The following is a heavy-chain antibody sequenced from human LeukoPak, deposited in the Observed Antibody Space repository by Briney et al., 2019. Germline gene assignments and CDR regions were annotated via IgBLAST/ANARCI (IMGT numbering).Heavy chain of an antibody. J-gene: IGHJ4*02. Sequence: SGGSLRLSCAASGFTFSDYGMHWVRQAPGKGLEWVALISYDGGNKFYADSVRDRFTISRDNSKNTLFLQMNSLRIEDTAVYYCAKVFEVRGARRPKDYCGQGTLVIVSS. D-gene: IGHD3-10*01. CDR3: AKVFEVRGARRPKDY. CDR2: ISYDGGNK. V-gene: IGHV3-30*18. CDR1: GFTFSDYG.